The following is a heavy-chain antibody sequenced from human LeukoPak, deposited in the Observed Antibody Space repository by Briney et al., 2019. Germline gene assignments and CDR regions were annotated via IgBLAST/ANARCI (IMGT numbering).Heavy chain of an antibody. CDR1: GGSISSYY. CDR2: IYYSGST. CDR3: ARGHHYYMDV. V-gene: IGHV4-59*12. J-gene: IGHJ6*03. Sequence: SETLSLTCTVSGGSISSYYWSWIRQPPGKGLEWIGYIYYSGSTNYNPSLKSRVTMSVDTSKNQFSLQLNSVTPEDTAVYYCARGHHYYMDVWGKGTTVTVSS.